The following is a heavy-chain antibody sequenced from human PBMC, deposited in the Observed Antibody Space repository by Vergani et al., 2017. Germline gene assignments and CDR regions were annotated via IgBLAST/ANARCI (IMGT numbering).Heavy chain of an antibody. CDR1: GFTFSSCA. Sequence: QVQLVESGGGVVQPGRSLRLSCAASGFTFSSCAMHWVRQAPGKGLEWVAVISYDGSNKYYADSVKGRFTISRDNSKNTLYLQMNSLRAEDTAVYYCARDRYYDSSGYVDYWGQGTLVTVSS. V-gene: IGHV3-30-3*01. CDR3: ARDRYYDSSGYVDY. CDR2: ISYDGSNK. D-gene: IGHD3-22*01. J-gene: IGHJ4*02.